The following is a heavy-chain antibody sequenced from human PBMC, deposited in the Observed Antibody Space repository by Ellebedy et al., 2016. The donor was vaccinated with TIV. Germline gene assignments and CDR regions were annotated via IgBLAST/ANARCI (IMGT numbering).Heavy chain of an antibody. CDR1: GFGVSANY. D-gene: IGHD3-22*01. J-gene: IGHJ4*02. V-gene: IGHV3-53*01. Sequence: GESLKISCAVSGFGVSANYLSWVRQAPGKGLEWVSIIFSAGTTYHADSVKGRFTISRDTSKNMVYLQMNSLRAEDTAVYYCARVDRGLAFDYWGRGTLVTASS. CDR3: ARVDRGLAFDY. CDR2: IFSAGTT.